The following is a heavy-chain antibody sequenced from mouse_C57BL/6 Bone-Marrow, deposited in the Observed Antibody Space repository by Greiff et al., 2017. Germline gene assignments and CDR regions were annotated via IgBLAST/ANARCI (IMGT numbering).Heavy chain of an antibody. Sequence: EVNVVESGGGLVQPGGSLKLSCAASGFTFSDYYMYWVRQTPEKRLEWVAYISNGGGSTYYPDTVKGRFTISRDNAKNTLYLQMSRLKSEDTAMYYCARRGYYGLDYWGQGTTLTVSS. D-gene: IGHD1-1*01. CDR2: ISNGGGST. CDR3: ARRGYYGLDY. J-gene: IGHJ2*01. V-gene: IGHV5-12*01. CDR1: GFTFSDYY.